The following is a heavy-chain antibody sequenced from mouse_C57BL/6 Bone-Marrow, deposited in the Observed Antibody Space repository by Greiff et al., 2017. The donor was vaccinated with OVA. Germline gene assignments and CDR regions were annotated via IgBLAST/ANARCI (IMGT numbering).Heavy chain of an antibody. Sequence: EVQGVESGGGLVKPGGSLKLSCAASGFTFSSYAMSWVRQTPEKRLEWVATISDGGSYTYYPDNVKGRFTISRDNAKNNLYLQMSHLKSEDTAMYYCARDLRNYGNYGGWYYAMDYWGQGTSVTVSS. CDR1: GFTFSSYA. CDR2: ISDGGSYT. V-gene: IGHV5-4*01. J-gene: IGHJ4*01. D-gene: IGHD2-1*01. CDR3: ARDLRNYGNYGGWYYAMDY.